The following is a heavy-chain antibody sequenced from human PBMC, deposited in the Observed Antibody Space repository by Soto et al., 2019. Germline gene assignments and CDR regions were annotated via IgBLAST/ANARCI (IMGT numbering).Heavy chain of an antibody. J-gene: IGHJ4*02. CDR1: VFTFSSYA. CDR2: ISGSGGST. V-gene: IGHV3-23*01. Sequence: GGSLRLSCAASVFTFSSYAMIWVRQAPGKGLEWVSAISGSGGSTYYADPVKGRFTISRDNSKNTLYLQMNSLRAEDTAVYYCAKTGYYDSSGAYFDYWGQGTLVTVSS. CDR3: AKTGYYDSSGAYFDY. D-gene: IGHD3-22*01.